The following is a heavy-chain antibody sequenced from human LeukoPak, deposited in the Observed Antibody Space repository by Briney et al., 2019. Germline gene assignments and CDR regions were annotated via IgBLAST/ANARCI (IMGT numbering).Heavy chain of an antibody. CDR1: GYTFSNYA. CDR3: ARGGSRSRRGDDAFDI. D-gene: IGHD3-10*01. V-gene: IGHV1-18*01. CDR2: ISAYNGNT. J-gene: IGHJ3*02. Sequence: ASVKVSCKASGYTFSNYAMNWVRQAPGQGLEWMGWISAYNGNTELAQKFQGRVTLATDASTSTAYVELRSLTSDDTAVYFCARGGSRSRRGDDAFDILGQGTMVTVSS.